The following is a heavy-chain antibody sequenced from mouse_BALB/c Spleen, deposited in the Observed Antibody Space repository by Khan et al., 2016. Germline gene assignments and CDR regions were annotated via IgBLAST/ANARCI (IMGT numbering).Heavy chain of an antibody. CDR2: IFPGSGST. Sequence: QVQLQQSGTELPRPGASVKLSCKASGYTFTDYYLHWVKQRTGQGLEWIGEIFPGSGSTYYNEKFKGKDSLTADTSSSTAYMQLSSLTSEDSAVYFCARSYYGYFAMDYWGHGASVTVSS. CDR1: GYTFTDYY. CDR3: ARSYYGYFAMDY. J-gene: IGHJ4*01. V-gene: IGHV1-77*01. D-gene: IGHD1-2*01.